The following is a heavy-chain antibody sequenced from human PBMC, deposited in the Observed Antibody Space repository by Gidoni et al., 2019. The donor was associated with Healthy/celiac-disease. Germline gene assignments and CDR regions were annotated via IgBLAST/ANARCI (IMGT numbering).Heavy chain of an antibody. CDR2: IYYSGST. V-gene: IGHV4-30-4*07. CDR1: AGSISRGGYS. J-gene: IGHJ4*02. CDR3: ATSAGSGGSCYLGGYFDY. Sequence: QVQLQESAPGLVKPSQTLSLTCAVSAGSISRGGYSWSWLRQPPGKGLEWIGYIYYSGSTYYNPSLKSRVTISVDTSKNHFSMKLSSVTAADTAVYYCATSAGSGGSCYLGGYFDYWGQGTLVTVSS. D-gene: IGHD2-15*01.